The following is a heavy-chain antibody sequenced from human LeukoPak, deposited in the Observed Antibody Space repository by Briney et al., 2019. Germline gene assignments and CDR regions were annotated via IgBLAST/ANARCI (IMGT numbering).Heavy chain of an antibody. CDR3: ATPGIGVAYDAFDI. V-gene: IGHV4-39*01. Sequence: SETLSLTCTVSGGSISSSSCYWGWIRQPPGKGLEWIGSIYYSGSTYYNPSLKSRVTISVDTSKNQFSLKLSSVTDADKSVYYCATPGIGVAYDAFDIWGQGTMLTVSS. CDR1: GGSISSSSCY. D-gene: IGHD6-19*01. J-gene: IGHJ3*02. CDR2: IYYSGST.